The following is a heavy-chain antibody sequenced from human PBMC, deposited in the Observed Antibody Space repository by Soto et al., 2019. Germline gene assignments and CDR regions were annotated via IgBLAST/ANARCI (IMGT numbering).Heavy chain of an antibody. CDR2: MDPGDSDT. D-gene: IGHD3-10*01. CDR3: ARTMNWFDP. CDR1: GYTFTDYW. Sequence: RGESLKISCRASGYTFTDYWINLVRQMPGKGLELMGSMDPGDSDTSYSPSFQGQVTISADKSISTAYLQWNSLKASDNAMYYSARTMNWFDPSGQGTLVTVSS. J-gene: IGHJ5*02. V-gene: IGHV5-51*01.